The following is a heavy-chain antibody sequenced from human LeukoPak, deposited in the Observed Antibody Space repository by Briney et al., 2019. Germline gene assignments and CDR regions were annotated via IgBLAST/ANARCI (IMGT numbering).Heavy chain of an antibody. Sequence: GGSLRLSCAASGFTVSSNYMSWVRQAPGKGLEWVSVIYSGGSTYYADSVKGRFTISRDNSKNTLYLQMNSLRAEDTAVYYCARPGYSSGWYVFGYWGQGTLVTVSS. CDR2: IYSGGST. D-gene: IGHD6-19*01. CDR1: GFTVSSNY. J-gene: IGHJ4*02. CDR3: ARPGYSSGWYVFGY. V-gene: IGHV3-66*01.